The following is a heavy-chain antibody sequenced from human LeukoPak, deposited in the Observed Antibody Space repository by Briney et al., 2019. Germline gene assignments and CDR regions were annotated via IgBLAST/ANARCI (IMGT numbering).Heavy chain of an antibody. CDR1: GYTFTGYY. CDR2: INPNSGGT. J-gene: IGHJ6*03. D-gene: IGHD7-27*01. V-gene: IGHV1-2*06. Sequence: VASVKVSCKASGYTFTGYYIHWVRQAPGQGLEWMGRINPNSGGTNYAQKFQGRVTMTRDTSISTAYMELSRLRSDDTAVYYCARIWGKDYYYYMDVWGKGTTVTVSS. CDR3: ARIWGKDYYYYMDV.